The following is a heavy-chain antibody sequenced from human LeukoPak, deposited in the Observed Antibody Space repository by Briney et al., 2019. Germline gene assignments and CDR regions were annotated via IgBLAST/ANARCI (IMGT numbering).Heavy chain of an antibody. D-gene: IGHD3-3*01. J-gene: IGHJ6*02. V-gene: IGHV3-66*01. Sequence: PGGSLRLSCAASGFTVSSNYMSWVRQAPGKGLEWVSVIYSGGSTYYADSVKGRFTISRDNSKNTLYLQMNSLRAEDTAVYYCARDGYDFWSGYYRYYYYGMDVWGQGTTVTVSS. CDR2: IYSGGST. CDR1: GFTVSSNY. CDR3: ARDGYDFWSGYYRYYYYGMDV.